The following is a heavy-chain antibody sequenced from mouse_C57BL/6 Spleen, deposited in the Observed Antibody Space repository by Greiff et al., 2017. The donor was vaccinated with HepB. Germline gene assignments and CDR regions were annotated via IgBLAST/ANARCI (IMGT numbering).Heavy chain of an antibody. D-gene: IGHD1-1*01. CDR1: GYTFTSYW. J-gene: IGHJ2*01. V-gene: IGHV1-69*01. CDR3: ARYYYGSPYFDY. CDR2: IDPSDSYT. Sequence: QVQLQQPGAELVMPGASVKLSCKASGYTFTSYWMHWVKQRPGQGLEWIGEIDPSDSYTNYNQKFKGKSTLTVDKSSSTAYMQLSSLTSEDSAVYYCARYYYGSPYFDYWGQGTTLTVSS.